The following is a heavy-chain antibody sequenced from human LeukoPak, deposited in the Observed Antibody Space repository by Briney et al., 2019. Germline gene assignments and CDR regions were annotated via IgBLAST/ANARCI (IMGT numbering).Heavy chain of an antibody. Sequence: PGESLRLSCAASGFTFSSYWMSLVRQAPGKGLEWIGYIYYTGSTYYSPSLKSRVTISVDTSKNQFSLKLSSVTAADTAVYYCARETYSSGWYTTDYWGQGTLVTVSS. CDR2: IYYTGST. CDR3: ARETYSSGWYTTDY. J-gene: IGHJ4*02. CDR1: GFTFSSYW. V-gene: IGHV4-59*01. D-gene: IGHD6-19*01.